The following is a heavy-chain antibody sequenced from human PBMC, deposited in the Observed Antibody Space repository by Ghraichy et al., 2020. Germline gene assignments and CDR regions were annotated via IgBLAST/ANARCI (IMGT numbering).Heavy chain of an antibody. CDR3: AKSTYSYGADAFDV. J-gene: IGHJ3*01. D-gene: IGHD1-26*01. CDR2: VTGGGGRT. V-gene: IGHV3-23*01. Sequence: GESLNISCAASGFTFDNYAMSWVRQAPGKELEWVSSVTGGGGRTSYADSVKGRFTISRDNSKSTLYLQMNSLGAEDTAVYYCAKSTYSYGADAFDVWGQGTMVTVSS. CDR1: GFTFDNYA.